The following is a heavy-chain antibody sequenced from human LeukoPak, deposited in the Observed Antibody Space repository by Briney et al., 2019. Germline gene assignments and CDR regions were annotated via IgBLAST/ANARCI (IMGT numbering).Heavy chain of an antibody. CDR1: GFTFSSYD. J-gene: IGHJ6*03. V-gene: IGHV3-48*03. Sequence: GGSLRLSCAASGFTFSSYDMNWVRQAPGKGLEWVSYISSSGSTIYYADSVKGRFTISRDNAKNSLYPQMNSLRAEDTAVYYCARDQYGSGDGYYMDVWGKGTTVTTSS. D-gene: IGHD3-10*01. CDR3: ARDQYGSGDGYYMDV. CDR2: ISSSGSTI.